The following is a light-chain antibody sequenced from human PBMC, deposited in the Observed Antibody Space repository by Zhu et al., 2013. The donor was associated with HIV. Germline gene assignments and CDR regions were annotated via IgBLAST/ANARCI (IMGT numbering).Light chain of an antibody. CDR2: EVN. CDR3: SSYGGSNNFVV. CDR1: SSDVGGYNY. J-gene: IGLJ3*02. V-gene: IGLV2-8*01. Sequence: QSALTQPPSASGSPGQSVTISCTGTSSDVGGYNYVSWYQQHPGEAPKLMIYEVNKRPSGVPDRFSGSKSGNTASLTVSGLQAEDEADYYCSSYGGSNNFVVFGGGTKLTVL.